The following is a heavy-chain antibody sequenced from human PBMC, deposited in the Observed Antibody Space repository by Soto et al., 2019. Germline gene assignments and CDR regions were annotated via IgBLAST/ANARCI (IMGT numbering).Heavy chain of an antibody. D-gene: IGHD5-12*01. CDR3: AIYYSGYGMGEFVF. J-gene: IGHJ4*02. Sequence: PETLSLNCTVSGGSISSYYWSWIRQPPGKGLEWIGYIYYSGSTNYNPSLKSRVTISVDTSKNQFSLKLSSVTAADTAVYYCAIYYSGYGMGEFVFWCQGPLGSVSS. CDR2: IYYSGST. CDR1: GGSISSYY. V-gene: IGHV4-59*01.